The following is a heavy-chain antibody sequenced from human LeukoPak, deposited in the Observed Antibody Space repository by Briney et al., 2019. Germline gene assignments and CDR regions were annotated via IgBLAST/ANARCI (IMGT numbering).Heavy chain of an antibody. V-gene: IGHV5-51*01. CDR1: GYSFTSYW. J-gene: IGHJ4*02. CDR3: ARRRSCSGGSCYEDFDY. D-gene: IGHD2-15*01. Sequence: GESLKISCKGSGYSFTSYWIGWVRPMPGKGLEWMGIIYPGDSDTRYSPSFRGQVNMSADKTIRTAYLQWSSLQASGTAMYFCARRRSCSGGSCYEDFDYWGQGTLVTVSS. CDR2: IYPGDSDT.